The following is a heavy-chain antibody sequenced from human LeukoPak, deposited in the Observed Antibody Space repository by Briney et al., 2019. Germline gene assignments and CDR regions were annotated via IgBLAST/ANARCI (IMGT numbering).Heavy chain of an antibody. V-gene: IGHV3-30*04. CDR3: AALSTVWYY. Sequence: GGSLRLSCAASGFTFSNFAMHWVSHAPGKGLEWVAGISYDGSKEYYADSVKGRFTISRDDSKNTLHLQMNSLRPEDTAVFYCAALSTVWYYWGQGTLVTVSS. CDR2: ISYDGSKE. CDR1: GFTFSNFA. J-gene: IGHJ4*02. D-gene: IGHD6-19*01.